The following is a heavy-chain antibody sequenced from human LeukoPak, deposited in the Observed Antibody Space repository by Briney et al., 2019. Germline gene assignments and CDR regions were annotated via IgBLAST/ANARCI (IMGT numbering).Heavy chain of an antibody. J-gene: IGHJ6*02. CDR3: ARRSAYDFWSGYYSAYYYGMDV. CDR2: IYYSGST. CDR1: GGSISSYY. Sequence: PSETLSLTCTVSGGSISSYYWSWIRQPPGKGLEWIGYIYYSGSTNYNPSLKSRVTISVDTSKNQFSLKLSSVTAADTAVYYCARRSAYDFWSGYYSAYYYGMDVWGRGTTDTVSS. V-gene: IGHV4-59*08. D-gene: IGHD3-3*01.